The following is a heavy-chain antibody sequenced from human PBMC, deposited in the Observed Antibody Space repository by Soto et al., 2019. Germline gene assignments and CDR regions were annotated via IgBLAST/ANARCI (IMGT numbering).Heavy chain of an antibody. CDR3: ASEGGGYPYYYYYYGMDV. D-gene: IGHD3-22*01. J-gene: IGHJ6*02. CDR1: GFTFSSYS. Sequence: GGSLRLSCAASGFTFSSYSMNWVRQAPGKGLEWVSSISSSSSYIYYADSVKGRFTISRDNAKNSLYLQMNSLRAEDTAVYYCASEGGGYPYYYYYYGMDVWGQGTTVTVSS. CDR2: ISSSSSYI. V-gene: IGHV3-21*01.